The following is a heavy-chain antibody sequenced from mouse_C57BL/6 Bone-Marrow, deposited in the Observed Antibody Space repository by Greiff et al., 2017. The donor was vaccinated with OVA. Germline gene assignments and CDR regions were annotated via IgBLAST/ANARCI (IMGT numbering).Heavy chain of an antibody. V-gene: IGHV1-82*01. CDR1: GYAFSNSW. CDR3: ARRVLRPYWYVDV. J-gene: IGHJ1*03. CDR2: IYPGDGDT. D-gene: IGHD1-2*01. Sequence: VKLMESGPELVKPGASVKISCKASGYAFSNSWMNWVKQRPGKGLEWIGRIYPGDGDTNYNGKFKGKATLTADKSSNTAYMQLSSLTSEDSAVYFCARRVLRPYWYVDVWGTGTTVTVSS.